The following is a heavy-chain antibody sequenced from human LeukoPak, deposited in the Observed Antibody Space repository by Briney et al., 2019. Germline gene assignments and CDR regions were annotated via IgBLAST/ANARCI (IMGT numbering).Heavy chain of an antibody. CDR2: IGGLGGST. CDR3: ARDPGVVAFHYFDY. Sequence: GGSLRLSCTASGFTFSSNYMSGVRQAPGKGREWVSGIGGLGGSTYYAGSVKGRFTISSDNSQNTLYLHMNSLRADDTAVYYCARDPGVVAFHYFDYWGQGSLVTVSS. V-gene: IGHV3-23*01. CDR1: GFTFSSNY. D-gene: IGHD3-3*01. J-gene: IGHJ4*02.